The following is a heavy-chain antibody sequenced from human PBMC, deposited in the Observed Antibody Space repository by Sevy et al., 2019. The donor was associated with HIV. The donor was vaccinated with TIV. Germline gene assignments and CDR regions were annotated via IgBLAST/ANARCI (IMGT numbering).Heavy chain of an antibody. CDR3: ARVLVGATLFAFDI. CDR2: ISSSSSTI. CDR1: GFTFSSYS. D-gene: IGHD1-26*01. Sequence: GGSLRLSCAASGFTFSSYSMNWVRQAPGKGLEWVSYISSSSSTIYYADSVKGRFTISRDNAKNSLYLQMNSLRDEDMAVYYCARVLVGATLFAFDIWGQGTMVTVSS. V-gene: IGHV3-48*02. J-gene: IGHJ3*02.